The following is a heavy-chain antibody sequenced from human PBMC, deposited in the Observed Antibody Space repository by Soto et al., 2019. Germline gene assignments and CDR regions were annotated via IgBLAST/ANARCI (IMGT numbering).Heavy chain of an antibody. CDR1: GGTFSSYA. D-gene: IGHD1-1*01. V-gene: IGHV1-69*13. J-gene: IGHJ6*02. CDR2: IIPIFGTA. Sequence: SVKVSCKASGGTFSSYAISWVRQAPGQGLEWMGGIIPIFGTANYAQKFQGRVTITADESTSTAYMELSSLRSEDTAVYYCARVRYDRYYYYYGMDVWGQGTTVTVSS. CDR3: ARVRYDRYYYYYGMDV.